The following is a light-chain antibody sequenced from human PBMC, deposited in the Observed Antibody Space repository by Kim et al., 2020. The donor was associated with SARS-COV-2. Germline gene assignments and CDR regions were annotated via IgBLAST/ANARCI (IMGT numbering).Light chain of an antibody. Sequence: VSPGQTATLTCSGDNLANKFVCWYHQKAGQSPVLVMHQDARRPAGIPERFSGSNSATTATLTISGTQALDEGDYYCQAWDSNIVVFGGGTQLTVL. V-gene: IGLV3-1*01. CDR1: NLANKF. CDR2: QDA. J-gene: IGLJ2*01. CDR3: QAWDSNIVV.